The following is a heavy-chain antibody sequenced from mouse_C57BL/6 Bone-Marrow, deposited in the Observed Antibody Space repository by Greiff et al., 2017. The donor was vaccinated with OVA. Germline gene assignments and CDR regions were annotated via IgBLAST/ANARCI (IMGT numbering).Heavy chain of an antibody. Sequence: QVQLQQSGAELVRPGTSVKVSCKASGYAFTNYLIEWVKQRPGQGLEWIGVINPGSGGTNYNEQFKGKATLTADKSSSTAYMQLSSLTSEDSAVYCCARYGLFFYGSSYDAMDYWGQGTSVTVSS. D-gene: IGHD1-1*01. CDR2: INPGSGGT. CDR1: GYAFTNYL. CDR3: ARYGLFFYGSSYDAMDY. J-gene: IGHJ4*01. V-gene: IGHV1-54*01.